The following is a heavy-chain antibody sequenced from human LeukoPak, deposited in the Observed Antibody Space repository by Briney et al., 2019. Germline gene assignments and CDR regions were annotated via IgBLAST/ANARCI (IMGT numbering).Heavy chain of an antibody. CDR2: INPNSGGT. D-gene: IGHD6-13*01. V-gene: IGHV1-2*02. Sequence: ASVKVSCKASGYTFTGYYMHWVRQAPGQGLEWMGWINPNSGGTNYAQKFQGRVTMTRDTSISAAYMELSRLRSDDTAVYYCARVDGSSSWYFDYWGQGTLVTVSS. CDR3: ARVDGSSSWYFDY. J-gene: IGHJ4*02. CDR1: GYTFTGYY.